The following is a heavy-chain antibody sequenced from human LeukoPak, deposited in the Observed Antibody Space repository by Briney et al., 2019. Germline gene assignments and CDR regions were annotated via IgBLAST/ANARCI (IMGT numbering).Heavy chain of an antibody. V-gene: IGHV3-30*18. D-gene: IGHD5-18*01. CDR3: AKAIELGTAMVTVFDY. CDR1: GFTFSSYG. CDR2: ISYDGSNK. Sequence: GGSLRLTCAASGFTFSSYGMHWVRQAPGKGLEWVAVISYDGSNKYYADSVKGRFTISRDNSKNTLYLQMNSLRAEDTAVYYCAKAIELGTAMVTVFDYWGQGTLVTVSS. J-gene: IGHJ4*02.